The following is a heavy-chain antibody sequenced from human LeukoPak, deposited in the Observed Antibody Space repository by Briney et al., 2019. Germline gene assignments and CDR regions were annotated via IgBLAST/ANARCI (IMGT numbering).Heavy chain of an antibody. CDR1: GFTFSGYS. D-gene: IGHD3-10*01. CDR3: ARTYYYGSGNAFDM. J-gene: IGHJ3*02. CDR2: ISSTSAYI. Sequence: GGSLRLSCAASGFTFSGYSMNWVRQAPGKGLEWVSSISSTSAYIYYTDSMKGRFTISRDNAKNSLYLQMNSPRAEDTAVYYCARTYYYGSGNAFDMWGQGTMVTVSS. V-gene: IGHV3-21*01.